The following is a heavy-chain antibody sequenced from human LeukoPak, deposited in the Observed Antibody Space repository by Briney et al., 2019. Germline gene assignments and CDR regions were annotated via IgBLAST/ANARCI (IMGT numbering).Heavy chain of an antibody. CDR3: AIGCRYCGSTSCYFDYYYGMDV. Sequence: SVKVSCKASVGTFSSYAISWVRQAPGQGLEWMGGIIPIFGTANYAQKFQGRVTITADKSTSTAYMELSSLRSEDTAVYYCAIGCRYCGSTSCYFDYYYGMDVWGKGTTVTVSS. CDR1: VGTFSSYA. D-gene: IGHD2-2*01. CDR2: IIPIFGTA. J-gene: IGHJ6*04. V-gene: IGHV1-69*06.